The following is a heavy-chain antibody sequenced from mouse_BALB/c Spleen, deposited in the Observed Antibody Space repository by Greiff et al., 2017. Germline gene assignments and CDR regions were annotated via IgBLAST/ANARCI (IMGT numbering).Heavy chain of an antibody. CDR3: ARDSSGYRAY. CDR2: IDPENGNT. CDR1: GFNIKDYY. D-gene: IGHD3-2*01. Sequence: EVKLMESGAELVRPGALVKLSCKASGFNIKDYYMHWVKQRPEQGLEWIGWIDPENGNTIYDPKFQGKASITADTSSNTAYLQLSSLTSEDTAVYYCARDSSGYRAYWGQGTLVTVSA. V-gene: IGHV14-1*02. J-gene: IGHJ3*01.